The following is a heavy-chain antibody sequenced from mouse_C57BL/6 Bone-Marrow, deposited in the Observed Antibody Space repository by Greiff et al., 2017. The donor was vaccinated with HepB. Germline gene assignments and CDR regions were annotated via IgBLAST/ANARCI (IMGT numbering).Heavy chain of an antibody. CDR3: ARNSAYGSSSYWYFDV. V-gene: IGHV2-2*01. D-gene: IGHD1-1*01. Sequence: VQLQQSGPGLVQPSQSLSITCTVSGFSLTSDGVHWVRQSPGKGLEWLGVIWSGGSTDYNAAFISRLSISKDNSKSQVFFKMNSLQADDTAIYYCARNSAYGSSSYWYFDVWGTGTTVTVSS. CDR2: IWSGGST. CDR1: GFSLTSDG. J-gene: IGHJ1*03.